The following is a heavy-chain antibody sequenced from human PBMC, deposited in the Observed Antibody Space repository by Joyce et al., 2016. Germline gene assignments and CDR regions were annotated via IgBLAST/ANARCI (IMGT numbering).Heavy chain of an antibody. CDR1: GASFRSAGYF. V-gene: IGHV4-31*03. Sequence: QVQLQESGPGLVRPSQTLTLTCSVSGASFRSAGYFWTWIRQPPGKGLEYIGYIYYSGTTHYNPSLESRLTISEDSSKNEFSLSLRSVTAADTGLYYCACSTWGTSGPDGMDVWGQGTAVTVSS. D-gene: IGHD3-10*01. CDR2: IYYSGTT. J-gene: IGHJ6*02. CDR3: ACSTWGTSGPDGMDV.